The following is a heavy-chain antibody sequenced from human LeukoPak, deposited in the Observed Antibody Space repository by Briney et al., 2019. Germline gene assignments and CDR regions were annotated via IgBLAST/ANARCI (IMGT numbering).Heavy chain of an antibody. CDR2: INPSGGST. Sequence: ASVKVSCKASGYTFTNCYIHWVRQAPGQGPEWMGLINPSGGSTSYAQKFQGRVTMTRDTSTSTVYMELSSLRSEDTAVYYCARLIVSGGYFDYWGQGTLVTVSS. CDR3: ARLIVSGGYFDY. V-gene: IGHV1-46*01. CDR1: GYTFTNCY. J-gene: IGHJ4*02. D-gene: IGHD2-21*01.